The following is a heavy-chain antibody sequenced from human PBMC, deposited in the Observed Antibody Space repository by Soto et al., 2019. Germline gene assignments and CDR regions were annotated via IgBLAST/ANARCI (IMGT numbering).Heavy chain of an antibody. Sequence: ASVKVSCTASGYTFTSYAMHWVRQAPGQRLEWMGWINAGNGNTKYSQKFQGRVTITRDTSASTAYMELSSLRSEDTAVYFCVSDPDGITDFDYWGQGTQVTVSS. CDR1: GYTFTSYA. J-gene: IGHJ4*02. V-gene: IGHV1-3*01. D-gene: IGHD1-7*01. CDR2: INAGNGNT. CDR3: VSDPDGITDFDY.